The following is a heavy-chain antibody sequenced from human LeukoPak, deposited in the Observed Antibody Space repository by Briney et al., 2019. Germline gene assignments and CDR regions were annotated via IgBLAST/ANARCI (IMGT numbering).Heavy chain of an antibody. V-gene: IGHV4-31*03. CDR3: ARDVGLRTYFDY. D-gene: IGHD2-15*01. J-gene: IGHJ4*02. CDR2: IYYSGST. Sequence: SETLSLTCTVSGGSISSGGYYWSWIRQHPGKGLEWIGYIYYSGSTYYNPSLKSRVTISVDTSKNQFSLKLSSVTAADTAVYYCARDVGLRTYFDYWGQGTLVTVSS. CDR1: GGSISSGGYY.